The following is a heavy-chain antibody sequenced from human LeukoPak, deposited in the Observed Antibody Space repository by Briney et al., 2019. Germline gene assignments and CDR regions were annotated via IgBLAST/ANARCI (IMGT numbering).Heavy chain of an antibody. J-gene: IGHJ6*02. CDR3: ASSDYDYYAVGV. Sequence: SETLSLTCTVSGGSISSYYWSWIRQPPGKGLEWIGSIFYSGSTNYNPSLRSRVTISIDTSNNQFSLRLTSVTAADTAMYYCASSDYDYYAVGVWGQGTTVTVSS. CDR1: GGSISSYY. V-gene: IGHV4-59*08. D-gene: IGHD6-6*01. CDR2: IFYSGST.